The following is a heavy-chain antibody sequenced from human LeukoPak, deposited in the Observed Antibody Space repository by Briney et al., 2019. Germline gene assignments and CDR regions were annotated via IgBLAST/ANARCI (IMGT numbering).Heavy chain of an antibody. CDR3: AKGYGDLVAFDI. D-gene: IGHD4-17*01. V-gene: IGHV3-30*02. CDR2: IRYDGNNK. CDR1: GFTFSSYG. Sequence: PGGSLRLSCAASGFTFSSYGMDWVRQAPGKGLEWVAFIRYDGNNKDCADSVKGRFTISRDNSKNTLYLQMNSLRVEDTAVYYCAKGYGDLVAFDIWGQGTRLTVSS. J-gene: IGHJ3*02.